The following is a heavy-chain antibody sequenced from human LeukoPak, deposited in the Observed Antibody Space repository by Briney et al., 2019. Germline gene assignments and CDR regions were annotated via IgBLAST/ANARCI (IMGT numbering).Heavy chain of an antibody. J-gene: IGHJ2*01. Sequence: SGTLSLTCAVSGDSVSGTIWWSWVRQPPGKGLEWIGEISPSGNTYYNPSLKSRVTISVDTSKNQFSLKLSSVTAADTAVYYCARDRWGSWYFDLWGRGTLVTVSS. CDR1: GDSVSGTIW. V-gene: IGHV4-4*02. D-gene: IGHD3-16*01. CDR3: ARDRWGSWYFDL. CDR2: ISPSGNT.